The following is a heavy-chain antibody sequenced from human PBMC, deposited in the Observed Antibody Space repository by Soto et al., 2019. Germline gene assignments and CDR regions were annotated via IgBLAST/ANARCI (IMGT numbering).Heavy chain of an antibody. V-gene: IGHV4-59*08. D-gene: IGHD3-10*01. CDR2: IYYSGST. CDR3: ARHNYGSGSTYLNY. CDR1: GGSISSYY. J-gene: IGHJ4*02. Sequence: SETLSLTCTVSGGSISSYYWSWIRQPPGKGLEWIGYIYYSGSTNYNPSLKSRVTISVDTSKNQFSLKLNSMTAADTAVYYCARHNYGSGSTYLNYWGQGTLVTVSS.